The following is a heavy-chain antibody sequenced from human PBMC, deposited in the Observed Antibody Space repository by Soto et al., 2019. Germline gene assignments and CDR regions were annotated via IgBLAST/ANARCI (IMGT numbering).Heavy chain of an antibody. J-gene: IGHJ6*03. CDR3: ARRVRSSSVRDYYYYMDV. Sequence: QVQLQESGPGLVKPSETLSLTCTVSGGSISSYYWSWIRQPPGKGLEWIGYIYYSGSTNYNPSLKTRVTISVDTSKSQFSLKLSSVTASDTAVNYCARRVRSSSVRDYYYYMDVWGKGTTGTFYS. CDR2: IYYSGST. D-gene: IGHD6-6*01. V-gene: IGHV4-59*08. CDR1: GGSISSYY.